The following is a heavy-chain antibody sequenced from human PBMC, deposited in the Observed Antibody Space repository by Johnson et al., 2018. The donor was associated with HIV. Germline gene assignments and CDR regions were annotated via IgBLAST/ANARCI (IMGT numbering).Heavy chain of an antibody. CDR1: GFTFSSYG. CDR3: ARSTVTTFIVFDI. CDR2: IRYDGSNK. J-gene: IGHJ3*02. V-gene: IGHV3-30*02. D-gene: IGHD4-17*01. Sequence: QVQLVESGGGVVQPGGSLRLSCAASGFTFSSYGMHWVGQAPGKGLEWVAFIRYDGSNKYYADSVKGRFTISRDNSKNTLYLQMNSLRAEDTAVYYCARSTVTTFIVFDIWGQGTMVTVSS.